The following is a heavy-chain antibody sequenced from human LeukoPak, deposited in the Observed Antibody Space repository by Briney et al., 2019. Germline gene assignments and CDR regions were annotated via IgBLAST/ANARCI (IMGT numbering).Heavy chain of an antibody. CDR3: ARGFTWHDY. Sequence: SETLSLTCTVSGDSLNPYYWSWIRQPAGKGLEWIGYIYYSGSTNYNPSLKSRVTISVDTSKNQFSLKLSSVTAADTAVYYCARGFTWHDYWGQGTLVTVSS. D-gene: IGHD2/OR15-2a*01. CDR1: GDSLNPYY. J-gene: IGHJ4*02. V-gene: IGHV4-59*01. CDR2: IYYSGST.